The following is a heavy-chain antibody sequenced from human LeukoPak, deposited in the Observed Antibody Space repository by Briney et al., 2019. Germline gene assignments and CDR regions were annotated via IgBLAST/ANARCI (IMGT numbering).Heavy chain of an antibody. CDR2: IYHSGST. CDR3: ARQAYYYDSSGYTKHYFDY. V-gene: IGHV4-59*08. CDR1: GGSISSYY. Sequence: SETLSLTCTVSGGSISSYYWSWIRQPPGKGLEWIGYIYHSGSTYYNPSLKSRVTISVDRSKNQFSLKLSSVTAADTAVYYCARQAYYYDSSGYTKHYFDYWGQGTLVTVSS. J-gene: IGHJ4*02. D-gene: IGHD3-22*01.